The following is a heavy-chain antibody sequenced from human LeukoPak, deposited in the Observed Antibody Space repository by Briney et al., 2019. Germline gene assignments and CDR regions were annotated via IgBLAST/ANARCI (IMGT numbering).Heavy chain of an antibody. D-gene: IGHD1-1*01. CDR3: ARWGGTRQYYFDY. CDR2: TRFDGSIK. Sequence: GGSLRLSCAVSGFVFSDYGFHWVRQAPGKGLEWVAVTRFDGSIKQYADSVKGRFTISRDDSKNTLYLQMNFLKSEDTAVYYCARWGGTRQYYFDYWGQGTLVTVSS. V-gene: IGHV3-33*01. J-gene: IGHJ4*02. CDR1: GFVFSDYG.